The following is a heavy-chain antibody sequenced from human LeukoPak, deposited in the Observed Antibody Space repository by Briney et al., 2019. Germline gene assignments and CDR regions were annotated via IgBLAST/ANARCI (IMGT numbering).Heavy chain of an antibody. CDR2: ISYDGSNK. CDR1: GFTFSSYG. J-gene: IGHJ4*02. Sequence: GRSLRLSCAASGFTFSSYGMHWVRQAPGKGLEWVAVISYDGSNKYYADSVKGRFTISRDNSKNTLYLQVNSLRAEDTAVYYCAKGRTYYDILTLTSDYWGQGTLVTVSS. V-gene: IGHV3-30*18. CDR3: AKGRTYYDILTLTSDY. D-gene: IGHD3-9*01.